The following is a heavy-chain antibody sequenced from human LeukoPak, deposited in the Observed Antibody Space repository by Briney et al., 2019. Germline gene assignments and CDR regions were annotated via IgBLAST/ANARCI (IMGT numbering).Heavy chain of an antibody. CDR2: IYRSGST. Sequence: SETLSLTCTVSGYSISSGYYWGWIRQPPGKGLEWIGSIYRSGSTYYNPSLKSRVTISVDTSKNQFSLKLSSVTAADTAVYYCARHSSSWPFDYWGQGTLVTVSS. J-gene: IGHJ4*02. D-gene: IGHD6-13*01. CDR3: ARHSSSWPFDY. CDR1: GYSISSGYY. V-gene: IGHV4-38-2*02.